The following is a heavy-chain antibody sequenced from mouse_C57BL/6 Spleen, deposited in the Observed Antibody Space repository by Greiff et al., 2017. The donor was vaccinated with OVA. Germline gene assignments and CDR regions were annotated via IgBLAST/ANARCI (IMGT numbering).Heavy chain of an antibody. CDR3: ARGRDLKVYYDYDERHYYAMDY. D-gene: IGHD2-4*01. V-gene: IGHV1-19*01. CDR1: GYTFTDYY. CDR2: INPYNGGT. J-gene: IGHJ4*01. Sequence: VQLQQSGPVLVKPGASVKMSCKASGYTFTDYYMNWVKQSHGKSLEWIGVINPYNGGTSYNQKFKGKATLTVDKSSSTAYMELNSLTSEDSAVYYCARGRDLKVYYDYDERHYYAMDYWGQGTSVTVSS.